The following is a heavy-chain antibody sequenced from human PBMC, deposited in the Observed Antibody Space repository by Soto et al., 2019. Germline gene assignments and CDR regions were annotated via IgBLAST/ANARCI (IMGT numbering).Heavy chain of an antibody. Sequence: QVQLVESGGGVVQPGRSLRLSCAASGFTFSSYAMHWVRQAPGKGLEWVAVISYDGSNKYYADSVKGRFTISRDNSKNTLYLQMNSLRAEDTAVYYCARDGVAATPDYWGQGNLVTVSS. CDR3: ARDGVAATPDY. V-gene: IGHV3-30-3*01. CDR2: ISYDGSNK. CDR1: GFTFSSYA. D-gene: IGHD2-15*01. J-gene: IGHJ4*02.